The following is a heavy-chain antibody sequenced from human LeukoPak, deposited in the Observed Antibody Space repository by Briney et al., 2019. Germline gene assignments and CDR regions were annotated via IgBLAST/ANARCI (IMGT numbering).Heavy chain of an antibody. Sequence: GGSLRLSCAASGFTLSKHWMTWVRQAPGKGLECVAIIKQDGSEKYYVNSVKGRFTISRDNAKNPLYLQMNSLRVEDTAVYYCGREWAVDFWGQGTLVTVSS. V-gene: IGHV3-7*01. J-gene: IGHJ4*02. CDR2: IKQDGSEK. CDR3: GREWAVDF. CDR1: GFTLSKHW.